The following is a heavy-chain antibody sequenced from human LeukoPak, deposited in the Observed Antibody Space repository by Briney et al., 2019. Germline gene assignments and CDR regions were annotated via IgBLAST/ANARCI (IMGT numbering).Heavy chain of an antibody. V-gene: IGHV3-23*01. Sequence: GGSLRLSCAASGFTFSSYAMSWVRQAPGKGLEWVSAISGSGGSTYYADSVKGRFTISRDNSKNTLYLQMNSLRAEDMAVYYCARDPTNGYCSGGTCSDYWGQGTLVTVSS. D-gene: IGHD2-15*01. CDR1: GFTFSSYA. CDR3: ARDPTNGYCSGGTCSDY. J-gene: IGHJ4*02. CDR2: ISGSGGST.